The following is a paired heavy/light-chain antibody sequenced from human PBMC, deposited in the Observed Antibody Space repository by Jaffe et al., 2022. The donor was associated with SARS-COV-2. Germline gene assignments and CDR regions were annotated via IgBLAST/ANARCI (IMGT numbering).Heavy chain of an antibody. Sequence: EVQLVESGGDLVQPGRSLRLSCSGSGFTFGDYVMSWFRQAPGKGLEWVGFIRSKAYGGTTDFAASVKGRFAISRDDSRSIAYLQMNSLKTEDTAVYYCTRVSTPSTPQRDAFDIWGQGTMVTVSS. D-gene: IGHD2-2*01. CDR2: IRSKAYGGTT. CDR1: GFTFGDYV. V-gene: IGHV3-49*03. J-gene: IGHJ3*02. CDR3: TRVSTPSTPQRDAFDI.
Light chain of an antibody. V-gene: IGKV3-20*01. Sequence: EIVLTQSPGTLSLSAGERATLSCRASQSVSNNYLAWYQQKFGQAPRLLIYGVSSRATGIPDRFSGSGSGTDFTLTISRLEPEDFAVYYCQQYGYSPWTFGQGTKVEI. J-gene: IGKJ1*01. CDR1: QSVSNNY. CDR3: QQYGYSPWT. CDR2: GVS.